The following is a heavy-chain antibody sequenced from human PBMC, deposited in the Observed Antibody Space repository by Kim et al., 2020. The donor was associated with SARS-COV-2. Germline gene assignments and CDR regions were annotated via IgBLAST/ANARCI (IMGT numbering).Heavy chain of an antibody. CDR2: IIPIFGTA. J-gene: IGHJ3*02. D-gene: IGHD3-3*01. V-gene: IGHV1-69*13. CDR1: GGTFSSYA. Sequence: SVKVSCKASGGTFSSYAISWVRQAPGQGLEWMGGIIPIFGTANYAQKFQGRVTITADESTSTAYMELSSLRSEDTAVYYCAREPGSGSDLGNDAFDIWGQGTMVTVSS. CDR3: AREPGSGSDLGNDAFDI.